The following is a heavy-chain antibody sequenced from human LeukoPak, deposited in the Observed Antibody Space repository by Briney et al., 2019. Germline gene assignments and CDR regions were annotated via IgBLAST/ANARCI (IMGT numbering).Heavy chain of an antibody. Sequence: SETLSLTCAVYGGSFSGYYWSWIRQPPGKGLEWIGEINHSGSTNYNPSLKSRVAISVDTSKNQFSLKLSSVTAADTAVYYCARGTIVGATSFDYWGQGTLVTVSS. J-gene: IGHJ4*02. CDR3: ARGTIVGATSFDY. D-gene: IGHD1-26*01. CDR2: INHSGST. V-gene: IGHV4-34*01. CDR1: GGSFSGYY.